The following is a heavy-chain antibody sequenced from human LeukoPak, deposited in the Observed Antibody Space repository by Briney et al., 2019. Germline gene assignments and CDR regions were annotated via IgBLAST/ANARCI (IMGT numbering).Heavy chain of an antibody. CDR1: GFTFSTYA. J-gene: IGHJ4*02. CDR2: ISGNGVTT. V-gene: IGHV3-23*01. CDR3: ARDYDFWSGYYSPTRGYFGY. Sequence: GGSLTLSCAASGFTFSTYAMGWVRQAPGEGLRWVSSISGNGVTTYYADSVKGRFTISRDNSKNTRYLQMDSLRAEDTAVYYCARDYDFWSGYYSPTRGYFGYWGQGTLVTVSS. D-gene: IGHD3-3*01.